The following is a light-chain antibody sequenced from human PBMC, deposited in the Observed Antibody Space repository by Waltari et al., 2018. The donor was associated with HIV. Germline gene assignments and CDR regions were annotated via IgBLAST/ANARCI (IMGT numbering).Light chain of an antibody. CDR2: EVN. CDR3: SLYTGTTNVL. V-gene: IGLV2-18*01. J-gene: IGLJ2*01. CDR1: SSDVGSYNR. Sequence: QSALTQPPSVSGSPGQSVSISCTGSSSDVGSYNRVSLYQQPPGTAPKLIIYEVNKRPSGVPDRFSGSQSGNTASLTISGLQAEDEADYYCSLYTGTTNVLFGGGTKLTVL.